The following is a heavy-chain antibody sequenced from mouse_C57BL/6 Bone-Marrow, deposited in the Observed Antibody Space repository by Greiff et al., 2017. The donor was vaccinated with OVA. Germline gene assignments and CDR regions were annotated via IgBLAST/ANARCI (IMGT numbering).Heavy chain of an antibody. D-gene: IGHD2-3*01. Sequence: QVQLQQSGPGLVAPSQSLSITCTVSGFSLTSYAISWVRQPPGKGLEWLGVIWTGGGTNYNSALKSRLSISKDNSKSQVFLKMNSLRTDDTARYYCARNCWLLPYYYAMDYWGQGTSVTVSS. J-gene: IGHJ4*01. CDR3: ARNCWLLPYYYAMDY. CDR1: GFSLTSYA. V-gene: IGHV2-9-1*01. CDR2: IWTGGGT.